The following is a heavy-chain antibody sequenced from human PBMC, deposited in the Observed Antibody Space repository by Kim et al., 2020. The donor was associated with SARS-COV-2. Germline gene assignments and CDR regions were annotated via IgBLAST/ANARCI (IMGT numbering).Heavy chain of an antibody. D-gene: IGHD5-12*01. Sequence: GDSVKGRFTISRENSKNTLYLKMNSLGVEDTAIYHCAKDLHEYRAMDVWGQGTTVTVSS. J-gene: IGHJ6*02. V-gene: IGHV3-23*01. CDR3: AKDLHEYRAMDV.